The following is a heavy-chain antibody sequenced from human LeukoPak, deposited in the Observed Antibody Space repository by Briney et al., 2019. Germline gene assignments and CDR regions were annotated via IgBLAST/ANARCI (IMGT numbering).Heavy chain of an antibody. J-gene: IGHJ3*02. V-gene: IGHV3-7*01. CDR1: GVTFSSYW. D-gene: IGHD1-1*01. CDR2: INQEGSEK. Sequence: GGSLRLSRAASGVTFSSYWMRWVRLAAGKWLEWVATINQEGSEKYYVDSVKGRFTISRDHAKNSLYLQMNSLRAEDTAVYYCARDWKHAFDMWGQGTMVTVSS. CDR3: ARDWKHAFDM.